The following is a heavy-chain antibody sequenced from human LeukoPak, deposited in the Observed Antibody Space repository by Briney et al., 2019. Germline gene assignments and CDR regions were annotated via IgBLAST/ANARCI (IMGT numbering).Heavy chain of an antibody. J-gene: IGHJ4*02. Sequence: ASVKVSCKASGYTFTGYYMHWVRQAPGQGLEWMGWINPNSGGTNYAQKFQGRVTMTRDTSISTAYMELSRLRPDDTAVYYCATTSLNHRGYSYGYEDYWGQGTLVTVSS. CDR3: ATTSLNHRGYSYGYEDY. CDR2: INPNSGGT. V-gene: IGHV1-2*02. D-gene: IGHD5-18*01. CDR1: GYTFTGYY.